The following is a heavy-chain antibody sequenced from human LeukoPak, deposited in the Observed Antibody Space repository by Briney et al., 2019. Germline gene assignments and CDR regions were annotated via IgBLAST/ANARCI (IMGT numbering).Heavy chain of an antibody. V-gene: IGHV4-59*12. CDR1: GGSISSYY. CDR3: ARGPLGSSSWYTD. J-gene: IGHJ4*02. D-gene: IGHD6-13*01. CDR2: MYYSGST. Sequence: SETLSLTCTVSGGSISSYYWSWIRQPPGKGLEWIGYMYYSGSTNYNPSLKSRVTISVDTSKNQFSLKLSSVTAADTAVYYCARGPLGSSSWYTDWGQGTLVTVSS.